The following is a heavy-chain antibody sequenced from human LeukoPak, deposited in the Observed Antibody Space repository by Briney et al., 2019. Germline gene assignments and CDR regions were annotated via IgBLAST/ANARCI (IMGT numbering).Heavy chain of an antibody. V-gene: IGHV1-69*06. J-gene: IGHJ4*02. D-gene: IGHD3-10*01. CDR3: ARTNQWFGGLPDY. CDR2: IIPIFGTA. Sequence: GASVKVSCKASGGTFSSYAISWVRQAPGQGLEWMGGIIPIFGTANYAQKFQGRVTITADKSTSTAYMELSSLRSEDTAVYYCARTNQWFGGLPDYWGQGTLVTVSS. CDR1: GGTFSSYA.